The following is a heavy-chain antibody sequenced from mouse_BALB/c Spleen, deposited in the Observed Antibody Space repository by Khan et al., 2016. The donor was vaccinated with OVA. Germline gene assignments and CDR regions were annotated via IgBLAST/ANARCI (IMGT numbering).Heavy chain of an antibody. CDR2: INPSSGYT. D-gene: IGHD2-14*01. CDR3: AREGGYYRNDGWFAY. J-gene: IGHJ3*01. V-gene: IGHV1-4*01. Sequence: VQLQQSGAELARPGASVKMSCKTSGYTFTSYTIHWVKQRPGQGLEWIGYINPSSGYTNYNQKFKDKATLTADKSSSTAYMQLSSLTSEDSAVYYCAREGGYYRNDGWFAYWGQGTLVTVSA. CDR1: GYTFTSYT.